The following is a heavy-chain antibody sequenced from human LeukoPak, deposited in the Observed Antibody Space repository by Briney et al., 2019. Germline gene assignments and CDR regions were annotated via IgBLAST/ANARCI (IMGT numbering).Heavy chain of an antibody. D-gene: IGHD2-2*01. CDR3: ARDPGYCSSTSCFFDY. Sequence: GGSLRLSCAASGFTFSDYYMSWIRQAPGKGLEWVSYISSSGSTIYYADSVKGRFTISRDNAKNSLYLQMNSLRAEDTAVYYCARDPGYCSSTSCFFDYWGQGTLVTVSS. V-gene: IGHV3-11*04. CDR1: GFTFSDYY. J-gene: IGHJ4*02. CDR2: ISSSGSTI.